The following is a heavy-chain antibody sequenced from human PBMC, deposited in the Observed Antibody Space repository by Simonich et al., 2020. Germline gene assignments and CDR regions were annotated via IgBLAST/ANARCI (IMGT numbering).Heavy chain of an antibody. CDR1: GGSFSGYY. CDR3: ARHLQLGPFDY. Sequence: QVQLQQWGAGLLKPSETLSLTCAVYGGSFSGYYWSWIRQPPGKGREWIGEINHRGRTNYNPSLKSRVTISVDTSKNQFSLKLSSVTAADTAVYYCARHLQLGPFDYWGQGTLVTVSS. CDR2: INHRGRT. D-gene: IGHD1-1*01. V-gene: IGHV4-34*01. J-gene: IGHJ4*02.